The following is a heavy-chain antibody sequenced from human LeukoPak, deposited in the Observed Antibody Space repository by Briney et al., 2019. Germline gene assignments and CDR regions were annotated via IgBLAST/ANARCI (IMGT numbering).Heavy chain of an antibody. CDR3: TRRVSPYGDYSTNYYYYYYMDV. D-gene: IGHD4-17*01. J-gene: IGHJ6*03. Sequence: GGSLRLSCAASGFTFSGSAMHWVRQASGKGLEWVGRIRSKANSYATAYAASVKGRFTISRDDSKNTAYLQMNSLKTEDTAVYYCTRRVSPYGDYSTNYYYYYYMDVWGKGTTVTVSS. CDR1: GFTFSGSA. CDR2: IRSKANSYAT. V-gene: IGHV3-73*01.